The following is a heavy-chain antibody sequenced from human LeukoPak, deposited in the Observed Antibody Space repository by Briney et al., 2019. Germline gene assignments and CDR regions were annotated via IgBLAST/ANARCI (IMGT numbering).Heavy chain of an antibody. CDR1: GFTFSSYE. CDR3: ARVTYYYDKSFDY. D-gene: IGHD3-22*01. CDR2: ISSSGGTI. Sequence: GGSLRLSCAASGFTFSSYEMNWVRQAPGKGLEWVSYISSSGGTIYYPDSVKGRFTISRDNAKNSLYLQMNSLRAEDTAVYYCARVTYYYDKSFDYWGQGTLVTVSS. J-gene: IGHJ4*02. V-gene: IGHV3-48*03.